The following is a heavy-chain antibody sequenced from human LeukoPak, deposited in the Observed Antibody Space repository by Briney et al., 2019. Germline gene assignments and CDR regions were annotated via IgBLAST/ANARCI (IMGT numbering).Heavy chain of an antibody. D-gene: IGHD6-13*01. CDR1: GFTFSDYY. V-gene: IGHV3-11*01. Sequence: GGSLRLSCAASGFTFSDYYISWIRQAPGKGLESVSYISSSGSTIYYADSVKGRFTISRDNAKNSLYLQMNSLRAEDTAVYYCASLQDSYSSSWYWDYYYGMDVWGQGTTVTVSS. CDR2: ISSSGSTI. CDR3: ASLQDSYSSSWYWDYYYGMDV. J-gene: IGHJ6*02.